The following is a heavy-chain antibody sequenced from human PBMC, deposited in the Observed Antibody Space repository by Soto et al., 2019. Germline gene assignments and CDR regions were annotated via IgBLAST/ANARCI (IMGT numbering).Heavy chain of an antibody. CDR1: GFTFSCSA. J-gene: IGHJ4*02. D-gene: IGHD5-12*01. V-gene: IGHV3-73*01. CDR2: IRSKANSYAT. Sequence: PGGSLRLSCAASGFTFSCSAMHWVRQASGKGLEWVGRIRSKANSYATAYAASVKGRFTISRDDSKNTAYLQMNSLKTEDTAVYYCTSPLYSGYDENFDYWGQGTLVTVSS. CDR3: TSPLYSGYDENFDY.